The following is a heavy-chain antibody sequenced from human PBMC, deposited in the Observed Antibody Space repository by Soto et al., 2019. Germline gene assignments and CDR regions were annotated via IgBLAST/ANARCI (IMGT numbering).Heavy chain of an antibody. CDR2: ISYDGSNK. CDR3: ARDPVGATIYYFDY. J-gene: IGHJ4*02. D-gene: IGHD1-26*01. Sequence: QVQLVESGGGVVQPGRSLRLSCAASGFTFSSYAMHWVRQAPGKGLEWVAVISYDGSNKYYADSVKGRFTICRDNSKNTLYLQMNSLRAEDTAVYYCARDPVGATIYYFDYWGQGTLVTVSS. V-gene: IGHV3-30-3*01. CDR1: GFTFSSYA.